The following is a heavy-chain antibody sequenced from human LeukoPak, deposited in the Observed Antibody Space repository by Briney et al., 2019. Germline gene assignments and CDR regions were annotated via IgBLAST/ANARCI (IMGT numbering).Heavy chain of an antibody. CDR2: IYYSGST. J-gene: IGHJ4*02. CDR3: ARDYGDYVIGY. V-gene: IGHV4-39*01. D-gene: IGHD4-17*01. Sequence: SETLSLTCPVSGGSISSSSYYWGWIRQPPGKGLEWIGSIYYSGSTYYNPSLKSRVTISVDTSKNQFSLKLSSVTAADTAVYYCARDYGDYVIGYWGQGTLVTVSS. CDR1: GGSISSSSYY.